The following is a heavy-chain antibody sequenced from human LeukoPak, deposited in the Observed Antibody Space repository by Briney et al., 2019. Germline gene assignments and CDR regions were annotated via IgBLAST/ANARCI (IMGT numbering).Heavy chain of an antibody. CDR2: IYTAGST. Sequence: PGGSLRLSCAASGFTVSSNYMSWVRQAPGKGLEWVSVIYTAGSTKYADSVKGRFTISRDNSKNTLYLQMSSLRAEDTAVYYCAREGGPYRPLDYSGQGTLVTVSS. CDR1: GFTVSSNY. J-gene: IGHJ4*02. V-gene: IGHV3-53*01. CDR3: AREGGPYRPLDY.